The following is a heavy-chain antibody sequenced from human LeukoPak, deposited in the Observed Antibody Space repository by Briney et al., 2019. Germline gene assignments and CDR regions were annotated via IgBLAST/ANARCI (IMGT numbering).Heavy chain of an antibody. J-gene: IGHJ4*02. CDR2: INPSGGST. D-gene: IGHD3-22*01. CDR3: ARVGSWYYYDSSGYSPFDY. V-gene: IGHV1-46*01. Sequence: ASVKVSCKASGYTFTSYYMHWVRQAPGQGLERMGIINPSGGSTSYAQKFQGRVTMTRDTSTSTVYMELSSLRSEDTAVYYCARVGSWYYYDSSGYSPFDYWGQGTLVTVSS. CDR1: GYTFTSYY.